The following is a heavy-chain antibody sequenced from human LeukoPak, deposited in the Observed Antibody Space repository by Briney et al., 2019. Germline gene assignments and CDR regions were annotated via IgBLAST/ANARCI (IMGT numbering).Heavy chain of an antibody. CDR2: IYYSGST. Sequence: TSSETLSLTCTVSGGSVSSGTYYWSWIRQPPGKGLEWIAYIYYSGSTNYNPSLKSRVTISVDTSKNQFSLKLSSVTAADTAVYDCASPSADTSRGAFDIWGQGTMVTVYS. J-gene: IGHJ3*02. V-gene: IGHV4-61*01. D-gene: IGHD6-13*01. CDR3: ASPSADTSRGAFDI. CDR1: GGSVSSGTYY.